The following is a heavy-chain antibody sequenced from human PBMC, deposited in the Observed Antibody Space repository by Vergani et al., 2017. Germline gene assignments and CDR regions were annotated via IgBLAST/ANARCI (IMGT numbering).Heavy chain of an antibody. CDR2: FDPEDGET. J-gene: IGHJ6*02. D-gene: IGHD6-13*01. Sequence: QVQLVQSGAEVKKPGASVKVSCKVSGYTLTELSMHWVRQAPGKGLEWLGGFDPEDGETIYAQKFQGRVTMTEDTSTDTDYMELSSLRSEDTAVYYWATGGVQQQLVPNLFGMDVGGQGTSVTVSS. CDR3: ATGGVQQQLVPNLFGMDV. V-gene: IGHV1-24*01. CDR1: GYTLTELS.